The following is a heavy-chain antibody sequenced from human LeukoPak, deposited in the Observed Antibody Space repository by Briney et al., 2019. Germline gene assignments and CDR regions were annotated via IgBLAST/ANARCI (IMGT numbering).Heavy chain of an antibody. Sequence: PSETLSLTCTVSGDSISTFYWSWLRQPPGKGLEWIGYIYYSGSTNYNPSLKSRVTISVDTSKNQFSLRLSSVTAADTAVYYCAREDPQTTVPEGLDVWGQGTTVTVSS. CDR2: IYYSGST. J-gene: IGHJ6*02. CDR1: GDSISTFY. D-gene: IGHD4-17*01. CDR3: AREDPQTTVPEGLDV. V-gene: IGHV4-59*01.